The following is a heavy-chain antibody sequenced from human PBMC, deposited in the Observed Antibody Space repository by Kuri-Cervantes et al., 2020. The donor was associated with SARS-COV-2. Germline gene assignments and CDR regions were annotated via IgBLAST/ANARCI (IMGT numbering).Heavy chain of an antibody. CDR1: GGSISSSSYY. CDR2: INHRGTT. J-gene: IGHJ6*02. V-gene: IGHV4-39*01. D-gene: IGHD3-3*01. CDR3: ARQEGARITIFGVAHPGSRGMDV. Sequence: SETLSLTCTVSGGSISSSSYYWGWIRQPPGQGLEWTGEINHRGTTNYNPSLKSRVTLSVETSEKRVSLKLYSLTAADTAVYYCARQEGARITIFGVAHPGSRGMDVWGQGTTVTVSS.